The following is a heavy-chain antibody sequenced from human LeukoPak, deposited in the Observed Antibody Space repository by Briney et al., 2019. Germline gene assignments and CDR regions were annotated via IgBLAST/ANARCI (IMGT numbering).Heavy chain of an antibody. V-gene: IGHV1-69*01. CDR2: IIPIFGTA. CDR1: GGTFSSYA. J-gene: IGHJ6*03. CDR3: ARRMIFRFYYYYYMDV. Sequence: ASVKVSCKASGGTFSSYAISWVRQAPGQGLEWMGGIIPIFGTANYAQKFQGRVTITADESTSTAYMELSSLRSEDTAVYYCARRMIFRFYYYYYMDVWGKGTTVTVSS. D-gene: IGHD3/OR15-3a*01.